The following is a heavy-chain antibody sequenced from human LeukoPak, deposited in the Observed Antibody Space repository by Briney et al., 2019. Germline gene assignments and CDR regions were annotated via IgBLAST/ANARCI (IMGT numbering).Heavy chain of an antibody. Sequence: SVKVSCKASGGTFSSYAISWVRQAPGQGLEWMGGSIPIFGTANYAQKFQGRVTITADKSTSTAYMELSSLRSADTAVYYCARDTHRITMIVVAHGAFDIWGQGTMVTVSS. D-gene: IGHD3-22*01. CDR3: ARDTHRITMIVVAHGAFDI. V-gene: IGHV1-69*06. J-gene: IGHJ3*02. CDR2: SIPIFGTA. CDR1: GGTFSSYA.